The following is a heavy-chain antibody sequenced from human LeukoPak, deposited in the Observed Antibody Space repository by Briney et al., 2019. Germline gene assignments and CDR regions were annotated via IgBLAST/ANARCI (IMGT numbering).Heavy chain of an antibody. CDR3: SPCGHAYDWFGP. D-gene: IGHD5-12*01. CDR2: IIPFLGEV. CDR1: GATLNIGHA. J-gene: IGHJ5*02. Sequence: SVKVSCKAFGATLNIGHAFIWARQAPGQGLRWMGRIIPFLGEVNYAQNFQGRVSFTADKSTATMCMEMKSLRLDDTAIYYCSPCGHAYDWFGPWGQGTLVTVSS. V-gene: IGHV1-69*04.